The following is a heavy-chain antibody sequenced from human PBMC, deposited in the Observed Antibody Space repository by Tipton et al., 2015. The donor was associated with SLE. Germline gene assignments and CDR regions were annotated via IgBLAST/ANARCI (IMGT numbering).Heavy chain of an antibody. CDR1: GFTFSNYW. J-gene: IGHJ2*01. Sequence: SLRLSCAASGFTFSNYWMTWVRQAPGKGLEWVANIKPEGSEEYYLDSVKGRFTISRDNAKNSLFLQMHSLRAEDTAMYFCARDLRSGWYRTNWYFDLWGRGTLVTVSS. D-gene: IGHD6-19*01. CDR2: IKPEGSEE. V-gene: IGHV3-7*01. CDR3: ARDLRSGWYRTNWYFDL.